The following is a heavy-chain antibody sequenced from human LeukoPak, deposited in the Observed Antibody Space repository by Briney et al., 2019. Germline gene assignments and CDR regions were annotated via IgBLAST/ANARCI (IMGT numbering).Heavy chain of an antibody. CDR3: ARSALFGVVIKDTIFDY. CDR2: IIPIFGTA. J-gene: IGHJ4*02. V-gene: IGHV1-69*05. Sequence: SVKVSCKASGGTFSSYAISWVRQAPGQGLEWMGGIIPIFGTANYAQKFQGRVAITTDESTSTAYMELSSLRSEDTAVYYCARSALFGVVIKDTIFDYWGQGTLVTVSS. D-gene: IGHD3-3*01. CDR1: GGTFSSYA.